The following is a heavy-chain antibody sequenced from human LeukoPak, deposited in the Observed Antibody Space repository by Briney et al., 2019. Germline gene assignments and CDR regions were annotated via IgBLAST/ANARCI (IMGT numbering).Heavy chain of an antibody. V-gene: IGHV3-23*01. D-gene: IGHD5-18*01. Sequence: GGSLRLSCAASGFTFSSYGMHWVRQAPGRGLEWVSSVDGGGGGTYYADSVKGRFTISRDNSKDTLYLQMNSLRAEDTAVYYCARGDTAMTNFDYWGQGTLVTVSS. CDR1: GFTFSSYG. CDR3: ARGDTAMTNFDY. J-gene: IGHJ4*02. CDR2: VDGGGGGT.